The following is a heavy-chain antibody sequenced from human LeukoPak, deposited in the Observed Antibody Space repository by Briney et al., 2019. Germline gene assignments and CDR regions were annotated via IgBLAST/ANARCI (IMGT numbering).Heavy chain of an antibody. V-gene: IGHV1-46*01. Sequence: ASVKVSCKASGYTFTSYYMHWVRQAPGQGLEWMGIINPSGGSTSYAQKFQGRVTMTRDMSTSTVYMELSSLRSEDTAVYYCAREIGSYDASDIWGQGTMVTVSS. CDR3: AREIGSYDASDI. CDR1: GYTFTSYY. D-gene: IGHD1-26*01. J-gene: IGHJ3*02. CDR2: INPSGGST.